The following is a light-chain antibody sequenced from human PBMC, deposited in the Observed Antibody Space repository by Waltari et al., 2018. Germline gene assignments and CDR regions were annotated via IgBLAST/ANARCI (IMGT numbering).Light chain of an antibody. V-gene: IGKV1-39*01. J-gene: IGKJ1*01. CDR2: AAA. Sequence: DIQMTQSPSPLPASVGDRVAITCRASQYSGSFLNWYQQKPGKAPKLLMYAAATLQSGVPSRFSGSGSGTDFTLTISSLQPEDFATYYCQQSYSTPWTFGQGTRVEI. CDR1: QYSGSF. CDR3: QQSYSTPWT.